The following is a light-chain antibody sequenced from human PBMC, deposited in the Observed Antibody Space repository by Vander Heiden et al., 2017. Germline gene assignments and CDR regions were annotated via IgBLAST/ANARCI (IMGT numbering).Light chain of an antibody. CDR3: KQRSNWPQGGLLT. J-gene: IGKJ4*01. V-gene: IGKV3-11*01. Sequence: EIVLTQSPATLSLSPGERATHSCRASQSVSSYLAWYQQKPGQAPRLLIYDASNRATGIPARFSGSGSGTEFTLTISSLEPEEFAVYYCKQRSNWPQGGLLTFGGGTKVEIK. CDR2: DAS. CDR1: QSVSSY.